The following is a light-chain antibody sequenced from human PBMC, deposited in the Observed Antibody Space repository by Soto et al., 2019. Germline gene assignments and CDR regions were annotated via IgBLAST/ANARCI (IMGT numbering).Light chain of an antibody. J-gene: IGLJ2*01. V-gene: IGLV6-57*04. CDR1: SGSIGSNY. CDR2: EDK. Sequence: NFMLTQPHSVSESPGKTVTISCTRSSGSIGSNYVQWYQQRPGSAPTTVIYEDKQRPSGVPDRFSGSTDGSSNSASLTISGLQNEDEADYYCQSYDSSSVVFGGGTKLTVL. CDR3: QSYDSSSVV.